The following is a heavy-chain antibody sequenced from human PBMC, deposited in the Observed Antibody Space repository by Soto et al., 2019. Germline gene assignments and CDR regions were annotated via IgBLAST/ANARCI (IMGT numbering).Heavy chain of an antibody. CDR3: AKDQRPVVVAAPSDY. D-gene: IGHD2-15*01. Sequence: QVQLVESGGGVVQPGRSLRLSCAASGFTLSSYGMHWVRQAPGKGLEWVAVISYDGSNKYYADSVKGRFTISRDNSKNTLYLQMNSLRAEDTAVYYCAKDQRPVVVAAPSDYWGQGTLVTVSS. V-gene: IGHV3-30*18. CDR1: GFTLSSYG. CDR2: ISYDGSNK. J-gene: IGHJ4*02.